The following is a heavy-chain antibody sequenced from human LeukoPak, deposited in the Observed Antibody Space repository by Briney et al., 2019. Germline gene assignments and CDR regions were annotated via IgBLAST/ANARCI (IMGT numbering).Heavy chain of an antibody. CDR2: INHSGST. CDR1: GGSFSSYY. J-gene: IGHJ4*02. Sequence: SETLSLTCAVYGGSFSSYYWSWIRQPPGKGLEWIGEINHSGSTNYNPSLKSRVTISVDTSKNQFSLKLSSVTAADTAVYYCARVRWLQPIFDYWGQGTLVTVSS. CDR3: ARVRWLQPIFDY. V-gene: IGHV4-34*01. D-gene: IGHD5-24*01.